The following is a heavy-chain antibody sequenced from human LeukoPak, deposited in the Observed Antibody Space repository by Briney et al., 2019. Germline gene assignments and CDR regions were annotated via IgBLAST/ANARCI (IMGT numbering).Heavy chain of an antibody. J-gene: IGHJ5*02. V-gene: IGHV4-34*01. CDR1: GGSFSGYY. CDR2: INHSGST. Sequence: SETLSLTCAVYGGSFSGYYWSWIRQPPGKGLEWIGEINHSGSTNYNPSLKSRVTISVDTSKNRFSLKLSSLTAADTAVYYCARGRIVVVPAAMENHWFDPWGQGTLVTVSS. D-gene: IGHD2-2*01. CDR3: ARGRIVVVPAAMENHWFDP.